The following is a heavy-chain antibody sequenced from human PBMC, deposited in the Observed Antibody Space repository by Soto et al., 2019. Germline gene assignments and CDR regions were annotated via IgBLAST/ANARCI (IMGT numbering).Heavy chain of an antibody. CDR2: IYYSGST. D-gene: IGHD6-19*01. J-gene: IGHJ2*01. Sequence: QVQLQESGPGLVKPSETLSLTCTVSGGSISSYYWSWIRQPPGKGLEWIGYIYYSGSTNYTPSLKSRDTIPVDTSKNQFSLKLSSVTAADTAVYYCAHRAVAPYWYFDLWGRGTLVTVSS. CDR1: GGSISSYY. CDR3: AHRAVAPYWYFDL. V-gene: IGHV4-59*01.